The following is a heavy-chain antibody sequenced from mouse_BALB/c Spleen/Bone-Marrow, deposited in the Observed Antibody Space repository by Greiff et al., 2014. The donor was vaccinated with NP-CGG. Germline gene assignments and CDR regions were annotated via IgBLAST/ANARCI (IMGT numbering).Heavy chain of an antibody. CDR1: GYTFTSYW. CDR2: INPSTGYT. D-gene: IGHD1-1*01. V-gene: IGHV1-7*01. CDR3: ARGYYRSSLVY. Sequence: VQLQQSGAELAKPGASVKMSCKASGYTFTSYWMHWVKQRPGQGLEWIGYINPSTGYTEYNQKFKDKATLTADKSSSTAYMQLSSPTSEDSSVYYCARGYYRSSLVYWGQGTLVTVSA. J-gene: IGHJ3*01.